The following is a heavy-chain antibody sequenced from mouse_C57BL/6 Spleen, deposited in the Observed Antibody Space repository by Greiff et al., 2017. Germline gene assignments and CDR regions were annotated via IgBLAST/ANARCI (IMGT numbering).Heavy chain of an antibody. CDR3: ARDSSAYAMDY. Sequence: VQLQESGAELVKPGASVKISCKASGYAFSSYWMNWVKQRPGKGLEWIGQIYPGDGDTNYNGKFKGTATLTADKSSSTAYMQLSSLTSEDSAVDCCARDSSAYAMDYWGQGTAGTVSA. D-gene: IGHD1-1*01. CDR2: IYPGDGDT. CDR1: GYAFSSYW. V-gene: IGHV1-80*01. J-gene: IGHJ4*01.